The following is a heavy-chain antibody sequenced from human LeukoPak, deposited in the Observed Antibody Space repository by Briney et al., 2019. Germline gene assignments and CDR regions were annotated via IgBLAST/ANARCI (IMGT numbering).Heavy chain of an antibody. J-gene: IGHJ4*02. CDR1: GFTFSDHH. D-gene: IGHD3-22*01. CDR3: TRIFYYGSRGYYPDY. Sequence: PGGSLRLSCAASGFTFSDHHMDWVRQAPGKGLEWIGRSKNKNNACSTVYAASVKGRFTFSRDDPKNSLYLQMNSLKTEDTAVYYCTRIFYYGSRGYYPDYWGQGTLVTVSS. V-gene: IGHV3-72*01. CDR2: SKNKNNACST.